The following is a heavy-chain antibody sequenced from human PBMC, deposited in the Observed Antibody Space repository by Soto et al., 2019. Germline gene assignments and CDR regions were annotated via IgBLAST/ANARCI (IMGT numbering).Heavy chain of an antibody. CDR2: ISAHNGDT. Sequence: ASVKVSCKASGYTFTSYGVSWLRQAPGQGLEWMGWISAHNGDTKYAPKFQGRVTMTTDTSTSTVYMEVRSLRSDDTAVYYCARVRIAASAALTTYAPWGQGTLVTVSS. D-gene: IGHD6-6*01. CDR3: ARVRIAASAALTTYAP. V-gene: IGHV1-18*04. J-gene: IGHJ5*02. CDR1: GYTFTSYG.